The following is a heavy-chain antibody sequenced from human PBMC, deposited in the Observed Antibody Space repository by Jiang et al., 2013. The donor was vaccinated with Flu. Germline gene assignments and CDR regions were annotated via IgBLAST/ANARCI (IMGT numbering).Heavy chain of an antibody. V-gene: IGHV4-59*05. Sequence: LLKPSETLSLTCTVSGGSIRGYYWSWIRQPPGKGLEWIGSFYYSGSTYDNPSLKSRVTIPVDTSKNQFSLKLTSVTAADTAVYYCARQGYYSPYAFDIWGQGTMVTVSS. CDR3: ARQGYYSPYAFDI. D-gene: IGHD2-21*01. J-gene: IGHJ3*02. CDR2: FYYSGST. CDR1: GGSIRGYY.